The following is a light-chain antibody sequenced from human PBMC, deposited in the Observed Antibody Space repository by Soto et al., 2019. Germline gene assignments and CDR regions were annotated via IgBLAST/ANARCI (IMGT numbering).Light chain of an antibody. J-gene: IGLJ1*01. CDR3: SSYAGSKYV. Sequence: QSVLTQPPSASGSPGQLVTISCTGTSSDVGAYNSVSWYQQHPGKAPKLMIYEVSKRPSGVPDRFSGSKSGNTASLTVSGLQAEDEADYYCSSYAGSKYVFGTGTKVTVL. V-gene: IGLV2-8*01. CDR2: EVS. CDR1: SSDVGAYNS.